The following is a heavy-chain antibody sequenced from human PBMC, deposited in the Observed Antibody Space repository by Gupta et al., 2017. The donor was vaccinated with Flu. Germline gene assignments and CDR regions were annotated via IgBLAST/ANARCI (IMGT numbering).Heavy chain of an antibody. Sequence: MRVGWIRQPPGKALEWLARIDWDDDKDYSTSLKTRLTISKETSKNQVILTMTNMEPVDTATYYCARSSARDGFNPEIFDYWGQGTLVTVSS. CDR1: MR. D-gene: IGHD5-12*01. J-gene: IGHJ4*02. CDR3: ARSSARDGFNPEIFDY. CDR2: IDWDDDK. V-gene: IGHV2-70*04.